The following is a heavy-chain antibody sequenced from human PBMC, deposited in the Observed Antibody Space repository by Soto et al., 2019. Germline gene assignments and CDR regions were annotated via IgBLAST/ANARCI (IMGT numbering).Heavy chain of an antibody. Sequence: NPSETLSLTCTVSGGSISSGGYYWSWIRQHPGKGLEWTGYIYYSGSTYYNPSLKSRVTISVDTSKNQFSLKLSSVTAADTAVYYCARAYFTMVRGATRVDYYYYGMDVWGQGTTVTVSS. J-gene: IGHJ6*02. V-gene: IGHV4-31*03. D-gene: IGHD3-10*01. CDR2: IYYSGST. CDR3: ARAYFTMVRGATRVDYYYYGMDV. CDR1: GGSISSGGYY.